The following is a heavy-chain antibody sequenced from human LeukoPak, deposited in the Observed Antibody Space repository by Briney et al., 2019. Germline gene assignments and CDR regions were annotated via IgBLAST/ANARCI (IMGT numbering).Heavy chain of an antibody. D-gene: IGHD6-13*01. CDR1: GGSISSSSYY. Sequence: PSETLSLTCTVSGGSISSSSYYWGWIRQPPGKGLEWIGSIYYSGSTYYNPSLKSRVTISVDTSKNQFSLKLSSVTVADTAVYYCATHSSSWGEFDYWGQGTLVTVSS. CDR3: ATHSSSWGEFDY. CDR2: IYYSGST. V-gene: IGHV4-39*01. J-gene: IGHJ4*02.